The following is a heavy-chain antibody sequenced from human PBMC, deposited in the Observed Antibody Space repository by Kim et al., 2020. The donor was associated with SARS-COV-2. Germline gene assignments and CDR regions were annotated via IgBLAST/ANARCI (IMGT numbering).Heavy chain of an antibody. J-gene: IGHJ4*02. Sequence: GGSLRLSCAASGFTFSNAWMSWVRQAPGKGLEWVGRIKSKTDGGTTDYAAPVKGRFTISRDDSTNTLYLQMNSLKTEDTAVYYCTTDTLIYSGYDPGRDYWGQGTLVPVSS. D-gene: IGHD5-12*01. CDR1: GFTFSNAW. CDR3: TTDTLIYSGYDPGRDY. CDR2: IKSKTDGGTT. V-gene: IGHV3-15*01.